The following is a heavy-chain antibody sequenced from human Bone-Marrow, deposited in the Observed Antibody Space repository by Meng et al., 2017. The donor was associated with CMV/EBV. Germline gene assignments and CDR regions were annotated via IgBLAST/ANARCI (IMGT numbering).Heavy chain of an antibody. CDR1: GYTFTTYY. CDR3: ARGGGVTSIGSKNQFDY. CDR2: INPTSGGV. V-gene: IGHV1-46*01. J-gene: IGHJ4*02. Sequence: ASVKVSCKASGYTFTTYYMHWVRQAPGQRLEWMGIINPTSGGVSCTQRFQGRVTMTRDTSTSTVYMQLSSLRSEDTAVYYCARGGGVTSIGSKNQFDYWGQGTLVTVSS. D-gene: IGHD1-26*01.